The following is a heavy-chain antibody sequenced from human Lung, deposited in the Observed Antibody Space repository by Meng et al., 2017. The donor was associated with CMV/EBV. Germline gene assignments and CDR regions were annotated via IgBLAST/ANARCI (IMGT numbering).Heavy chain of an antibody. Sequence: PREEGPGPVEPSGTLSLTCAVSGGSISRSNWWSWVRQSPGKGLEWIGEIYHSGSTNYNPSLKSRVTISVDKSKNQFSLKLSSVTAADTAVYYCARVVTALWGYYFDYWGQGTLVTVSS. CDR1: GGSISRSNW. V-gene: IGHV4-4*02. CDR2: IYHSGST. D-gene: IGHD2-21*02. J-gene: IGHJ4*02. CDR3: ARVVTALWGYYFDY.